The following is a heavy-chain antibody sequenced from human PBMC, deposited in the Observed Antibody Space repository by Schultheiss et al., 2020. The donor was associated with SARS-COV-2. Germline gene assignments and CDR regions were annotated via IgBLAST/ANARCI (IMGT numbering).Heavy chain of an antibody. CDR3: ARDVDSSAWNGMDV. CDR2: IYSGGST. CDR1: GFTFSSYG. V-gene: IGHV3-NL1*01. D-gene: IGHD6-19*01. Sequence: GESLKISCAASGFTFSSYGMHWVRQAPGKGLEWVSVIYSGGSTYYADSVKGRFTISRDNSKNTLYLQMNSLRADDTAVYYCARDVDSSAWNGMDVWGQGTTVTVSS. J-gene: IGHJ6*02.